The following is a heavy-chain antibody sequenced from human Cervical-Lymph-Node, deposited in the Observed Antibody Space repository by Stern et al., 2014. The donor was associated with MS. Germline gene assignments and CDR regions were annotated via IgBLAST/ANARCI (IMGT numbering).Heavy chain of an antibody. J-gene: IGHJ6*02. CDR1: GYTFTNNW. CDR3: ASPPPRRKWDDPNYGMDV. CDR2: IYPDDSDI. Sequence: EVQLVQSGAEVKKPGESLKISCKGSGYTFTNNWIAWGRQMPGKGLEWMGIIYPDDSDIRYRPALQGQVTISADKSISPACLQGSSLKAGDSAVYYCASPPPRRKWDDPNYGMDVWGQGTTVTVSS. D-gene: IGHD1-1*01. V-gene: IGHV5-51*03.